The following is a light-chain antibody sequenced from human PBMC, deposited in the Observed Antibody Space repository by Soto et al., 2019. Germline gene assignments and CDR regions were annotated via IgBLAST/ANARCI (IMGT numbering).Light chain of an antibody. V-gene: IGKV3-11*01. Sequence: EVVLTQSPVTLSLSPGERATLSCRASQSFRGLLAWYQQKPGQAPRLLIYDASNRATGIPARFSGSGSGTEFTLTISSLEPEDFAVYYCQQHSDWPLTFGGGTKVDIK. CDR1: QSFRGL. J-gene: IGKJ4*01. CDR3: QQHSDWPLT. CDR2: DAS.